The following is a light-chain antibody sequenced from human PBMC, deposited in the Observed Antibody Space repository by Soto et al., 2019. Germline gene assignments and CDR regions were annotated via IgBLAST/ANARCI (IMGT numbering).Light chain of an antibody. CDR3: ATWDDSLSGHV. Sequence: QSVLTQAPSVSCTPGPRITISCSRGSANVRSNPVYWHRQKLQGTAPKLIIHTNDQRPSGVIERFSGSKSGTSASLAISGLQSEDEADYSCATWDDSLSGHVFGTGTKVTVL. CDR1: SANVRSNP. J-gene: IGLJ1*01. V-gene: IGLV1-44*01. CDR2: TND.